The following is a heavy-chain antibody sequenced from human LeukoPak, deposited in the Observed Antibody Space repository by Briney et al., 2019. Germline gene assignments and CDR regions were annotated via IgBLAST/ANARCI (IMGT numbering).Heavy chain of an antibody. CDR2: MKEDGSEK. Sequence: PGGSLRLSCAASGFTFSDYWMNWVRQAPGKGLEWVASMKEDGSEKYCVDCVKGRFTISRDNAKNSLYLQMNSLRVEDTAVYYCARGPNYGSRSDYFDYWGQGTLVTVSS. V-gene: IGHV3-7*03. J-gene: IGHJ4*02. CDR3: ARGPNYGSRSDYFDY. CDR1: GFTFSDYW. D-gene: IGHD3-10*01.